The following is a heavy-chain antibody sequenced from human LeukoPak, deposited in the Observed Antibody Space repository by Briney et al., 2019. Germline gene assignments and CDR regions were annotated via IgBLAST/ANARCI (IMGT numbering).Heavy chain of an antibody. CDR1: GFTFSSHT. Sequence: GGSLRLSCAASGFTFSSHTMNWVRQAPGKGLEWISSINGRSSYLFYADSVRGRFTISRDNSKNTLYLQMNSLRAEDTAVYYCAKYSSTWDEDYWGQGTLVTVSS. D-gene: IGHD6-13*01. CDR3: AKYSSTWDEDY. CDR2: INGRSSYL. J-gene: IGHJ4*02. V-gene: IGHV3-21*04.